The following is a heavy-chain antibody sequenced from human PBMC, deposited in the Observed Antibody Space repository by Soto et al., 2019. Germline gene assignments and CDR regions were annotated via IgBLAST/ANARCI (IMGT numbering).Heavy chain of an antibody. D-gene: IGHD2-2*02. J-gene: IGHJ6*02. CDR1: GYTFTSYG. CDR2: ISAYNGNT. Sequence: ASVKVSCKASGYTFTSYGISWVRQAPGQGLEWMGWISAYNGNTNYAQKLQGRVTMTTDTSTSTAYMELRSLRSDDTAVYYCARMLGYCSSASCYKSTADYYYYGMDVWGQGTTVTVSS. CDR3: ARMLGYCSSASCYKSTADYYYYGMDV. V-gene: IGHV1-18*01.